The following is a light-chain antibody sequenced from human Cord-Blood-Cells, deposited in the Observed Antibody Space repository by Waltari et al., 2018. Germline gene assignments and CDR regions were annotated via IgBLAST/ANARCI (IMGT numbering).Light chain of an antibody. V-gene: IGKV4-1*01. CDR3: QQYYTRFT. CDR2: WAS. CDR1: QSFLYSSNNKYY. Sequence: DIVMTQSPDSLAVSVGERATINCKSSQSFLYSSNNKYYLAWYQQKPGQPPKLLIYWASTQESGVPDRFSGSGSGADFTLTSSSLQAEDVAVYYCQQYYTRFTFGPGTKVDIK. J-gene: IGKJ3*01.